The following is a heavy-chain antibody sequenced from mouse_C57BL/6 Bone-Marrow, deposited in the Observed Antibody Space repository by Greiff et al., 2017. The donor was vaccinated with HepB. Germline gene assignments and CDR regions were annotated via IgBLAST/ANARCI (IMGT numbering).Heavy chain of an antibody. CDR3: ARSGFYYYGSSYWYFDV. V-gene: IGHV1-4*01. J-gene: IGHJ1*03. D-gene: IGHD1-1*01. Sequence: VQGVESGAELARPGASVKMSCKASGYTFTSYTMHWVKQRPGQGLEWIGYINPSSGYTKYNQKFKDKATLTADKSSSTAYMQLSSLTSEDSAVYYCARSGFYYYGSSYWYFDVWGTGTTVTVSS. CDR2: INPSSGYT. CDR1: GYTFTSYT.